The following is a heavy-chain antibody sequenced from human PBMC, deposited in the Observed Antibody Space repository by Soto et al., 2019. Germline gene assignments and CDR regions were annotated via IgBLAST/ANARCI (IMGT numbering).Heavy chain of an antibody. CDR3: AKDGYSSSHYYYYYYMDV. J-gene: IGHJ6*03. V-gene: IGHV3-30*18. CDR2: ISYDGSNK. Sequence: ESGGGVVQPGRSLRLSCAASGFTFSSYGMHWVRQAPGKGLEWVAVISYDGSNKYYADSVKGRFTISRDNSKNTLYLQMNSLRAEDTAVYYCAKDGYSSSHYYYYYYMDVWGKGTTVTVSS. CDR1: GFTFSSYG. D-gene: IGHD6-13*01.